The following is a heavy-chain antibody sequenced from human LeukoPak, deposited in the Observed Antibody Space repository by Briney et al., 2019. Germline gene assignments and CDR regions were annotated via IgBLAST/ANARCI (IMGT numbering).Heavy chain of an antibody. J-gene: IGHJ3*02. CDR2: INPNSGGT. CDR1: GYTFTGYY. V-gene: IGHV1-2*02. Sequence: GASVKVSCKASGYTFTGYYMHWVRQAPGQGLEWMGWINPNSGGTNYAQKFQGRVTMTRDTSISTAYMELSRLRSDDTAVYYCARDLSSTRPDAFDIWGQGTMVTVSS. CDR3: ARDLSSTRPDAFDI. D-gene: IGHD6-6*01.